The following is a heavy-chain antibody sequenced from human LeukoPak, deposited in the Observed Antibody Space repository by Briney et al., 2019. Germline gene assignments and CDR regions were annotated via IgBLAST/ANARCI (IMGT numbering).Heavy chain of an antibody. CDR2: ISSSSSYI. Sequence: PGGSLRLSCAASGFTFSSYSMNWVRQAPRKGLEWASSISSSSSYIYYADSVKGRFTISRDNAKNSLYLQMNSLRAEDTAVYYCARGPYGAYPGGGLDPWGQGTLVTVSS. CDR3: ARGPYGAYPGGGLDP. CDR1: GFTFSSYS. V-gene: IGHV3-21*01. J-gene: IGHJ5*02. D-gene: IGHD4-17*01.